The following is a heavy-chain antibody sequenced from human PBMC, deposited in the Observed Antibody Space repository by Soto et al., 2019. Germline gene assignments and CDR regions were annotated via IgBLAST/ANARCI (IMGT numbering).Heavy chain of an antibody. CDR1: GYTFTSYG. CDR3: ARVLSSLYDFWSGYYFDY. CDR2: ISAYNGNT. J-gene: IGHJ4*02. Sequence: QVPLVQSGAEVKKPGASVKVSCKASGYTFTSYGISWVRQAPGQGLEWMGWISAYNGNTNYAQKLQGRVTMTTDTSTSTAYMELRSLRSDDTAVYYCARVLSSLYDFWSGYYFDYWGQGTLVTVSS. V-gene: IGHV1-18*01. D-gene: IGHD3-3*01.